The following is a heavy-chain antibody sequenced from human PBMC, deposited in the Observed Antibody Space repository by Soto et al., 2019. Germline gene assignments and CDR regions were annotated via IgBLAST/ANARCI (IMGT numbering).Heavy chain of an antibody. J-gene: IGHJ4*02. V-gene: IGHV3-11*05. CDR1: VVSEFNFSDHY. Sequence: GGSMRLSCTVSVVSEFNFSDHYMDWVRQAPGKGLEWIAHITTSGSDRNYAASVKGRFTISRDNSKSSVFMQMNSLIVEDTAIYYCMRERFFYDMTGQEDGGQGTQVTVSS. CDR2: ITTSGSDR. CDR3: MRERFFYDMTGQED. D-gene: IGHD3-22*01.